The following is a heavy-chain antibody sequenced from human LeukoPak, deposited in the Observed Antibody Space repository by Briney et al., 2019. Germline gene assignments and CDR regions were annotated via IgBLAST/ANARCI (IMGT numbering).Heavy chain of an antibody. D-gene: IGHD1-26*01. CDR1: GGSVASSTYY. CDR2: IYYSGST. V-gene: IGHV4-39*01. J-gene: IGHJ4*02. CDR3: WRRRIVGGALSSFAY. Sequence: PSETLSLTCTVSGGSVASSTYYWGWIRQPPGKGLEWIGSIYYSGSTYYNPSLKSRFTISVDTSKNQFSLKLTSVNAADTAGYYCWRRRIVGGALSSFAYWGQGTLVTVSS.